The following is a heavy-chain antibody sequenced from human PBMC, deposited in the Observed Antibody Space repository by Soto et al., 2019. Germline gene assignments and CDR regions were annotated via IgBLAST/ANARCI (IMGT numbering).Heavy chain of an antibody. V-gene: IGHV1-69*01. CDR2: IIPIFGTT. CDR1: ADSFSSYG. Sequence: QVQLVQSGAEVKEPGSAVKVSCKAPADSFSSYGISWVRQAPGQGLEWMGGIIPIFGTTNYAEKFQGRVTITAGESTNTAYMELSSLRSEDTALYYCARGFPDGWVEPGVVRGYLDTWGRGTLVTVSS. CDR3: ARGFPDGWVEPGVVRGYLDT. J-gene: IGHJ4*02. D-gene: IGHD3-3*01.